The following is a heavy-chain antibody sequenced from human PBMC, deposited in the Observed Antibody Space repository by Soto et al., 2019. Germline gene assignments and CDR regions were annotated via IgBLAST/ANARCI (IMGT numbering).Heavy chain of an antibody. CDR2: IYPGDSDT. V-gene: IGHV5-51*01. CDR3: ARRGHYYYGMDV. Sequence: PGESLKISGNDSGYIFTSYWIGWVRQMPGKGLEWMGIIYPGDSDTRYSPSFQGQVTISADKSINTAYLQWRSLKASDTAMYYCARRGHYYYGMDVWGQGTTVTVSS. J-gene: IGHJ6*02. CDR1: GYIFTSYW.